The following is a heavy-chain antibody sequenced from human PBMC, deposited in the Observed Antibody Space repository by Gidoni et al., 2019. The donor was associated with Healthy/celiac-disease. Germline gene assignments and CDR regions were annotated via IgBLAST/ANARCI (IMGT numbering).Heavy chain of an antibody. D-gene: IGHD3-3*01. V-gene: IGHV1-69*01. CDR1: GGTFSSYA. CDR3: ARDLASITIFGVVKNYYYYMDV. CDR2: IIPIFGTA. J-gene: IGHJ6*03. Sequence: QVQLVQSGAEVKKPGSSVKVSCKASGGTFSSYAIGWVRQAPGQGLEWMGGIIPIFGTANYAQKFQGRVTITADESTSTAYMELSSLRSEDTAVYYCARDLASITIFGVVKNYYYYMDVWGKGTTVTVSS.